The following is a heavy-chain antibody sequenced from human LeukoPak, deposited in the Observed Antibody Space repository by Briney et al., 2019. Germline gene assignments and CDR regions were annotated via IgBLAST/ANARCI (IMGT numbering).Heavy chain of an antibody. Sequence: PGGSLRLSCAASGFIVSSNYMSWVRQAPGKGLEWVSVIHSAGNTYYADSVKGRFSISRDKSKNTVYLQMNSLRAEDTAVYYCARWFGEPAGVYWGQGTLVTVSS. D-gene: IGHD3-10*01. CDR1: GFIVSSNY. CDR2: IHSAGNT. V-gene: IGHV3-66*01. J-gene: IGHJ4*02. CDR3: ARWFGEPAGVY.